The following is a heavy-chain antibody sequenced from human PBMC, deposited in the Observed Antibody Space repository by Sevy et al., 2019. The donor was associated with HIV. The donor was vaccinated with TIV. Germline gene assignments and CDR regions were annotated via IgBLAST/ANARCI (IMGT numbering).Heavy chain of an antibody. CDR2: ISFDGSNK. Sequence: GGSLRLSCAASGFTFNSYAMLWVRQAPGKGLEWVAVISFDGSNKYYADSVRGRFTISRDNSKNTLYLQMNSLRAEDTAVYYCARGYYDSSGYYYFDYWGQGTLVTVSS. V-gene: IGHV3-30-3*01. D-gene: IGHD3-22*01. J-gene: IGHJ4*02. CDR3: ARGYYDSSGYYYFDY. CDR1: GFTFNSYA.